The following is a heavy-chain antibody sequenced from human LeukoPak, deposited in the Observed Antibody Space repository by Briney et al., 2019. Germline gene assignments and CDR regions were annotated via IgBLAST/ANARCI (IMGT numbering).Heavy chain of an antibody. J-gene: IGHJ4*02. D-gene: IGHD6-6*01. CDR1: GFTFGDYA. CDR3: TRALGGIAARAFDY. CDR2: IRSKAYGGTT. Sequence: GGSLRLSCTASGFTFGDYAMSWFRQAPGKGLEWVGFIRSKAYGGTTEYAASVKGRFTISRDDSKSIAYLQMNSLKTEDTAVYYCTRALGGIAARAFDYWGQGTLVTVSS. V-gene: IGHV3-49*03.